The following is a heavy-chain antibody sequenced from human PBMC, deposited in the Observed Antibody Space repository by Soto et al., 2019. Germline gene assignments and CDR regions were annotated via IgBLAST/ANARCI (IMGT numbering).Heavy chain of an antibody. CDR2: VSSSSTYI. CDR3: ARDENAEYFQY. CDR1: GFTFSSYT. Sequence: GGSLRLSCAASGFTFSSYTMNWVRQAPGKGLEWVSSVSSSSTYIYYADSVKGRFSISRDNAKNSLYLHMNSLRAEDTAVYYCARDENAEYFQYWGQGTLVTVSS. J-gene: IGHJ1*01. V-gene: IGHV3-21*01.